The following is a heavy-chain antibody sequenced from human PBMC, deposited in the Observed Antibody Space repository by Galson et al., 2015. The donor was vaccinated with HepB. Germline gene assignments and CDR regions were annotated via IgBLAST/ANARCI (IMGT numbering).Heavy chain of an antibody. CDR3: VRNVEYYRAF. CDR1: GFSFSDSA. D-gene: IGHD2/OR15-2a*01. J-gene: IGHJ4*02. CDR2: IRNKQKNYAT. V-gene: IGHV3-73*01. Sequence: SLRLSCAASGFSFSDSAVHWVRQASGKGLEWLGHIRNKQKNYATAYAASVYGRFLIYRGEYENTAYLKMNSLRTEDTAVYYGVRNVEYYRAFWGQGALVTVSS.